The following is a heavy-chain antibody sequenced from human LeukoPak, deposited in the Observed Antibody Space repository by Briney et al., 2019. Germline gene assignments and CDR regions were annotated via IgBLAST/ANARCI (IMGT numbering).Heavy chain of an antibody. Sequence: GGSLRLSCAGSGFDFTDPYMDWVRQAPGKGLEWVGLIRDKGARYITEYAASVKGRYIISRDDSRNLLFLQMNSLKTEDTTVYYCGTNSAGSVDVWGQGTTVTVSS. V-gene: IGHV3-72*01. J-gene: IGHJ6*02. CDR1: GFDFTDPY. CDR3: GTNSAGSVDV. D-gene: IGHD3-10*01. CDR2: IRDKGARYIT.